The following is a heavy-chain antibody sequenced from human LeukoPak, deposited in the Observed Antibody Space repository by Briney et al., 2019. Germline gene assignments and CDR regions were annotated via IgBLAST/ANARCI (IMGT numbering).Heavy chain of an antibody. V-gene: IGHV3-64*01. CDR1: GFTFSSYA. D-gene: IGHD3-22*01. CDR3: ARGVGIYYDSNPYDY. CDR2: ISSNGGST. J-gene: IGHJ4*02. Sequence: GGSLRLSCAASGFTFSSYAMHWVRQAPGKGLEYVSAISSNGGSTYYANSVKGRFTISRDNSKNTLYLQMGSLRAEDMAVYYCARGVGIYYDSNPYDYWGQGTLVTVSS.